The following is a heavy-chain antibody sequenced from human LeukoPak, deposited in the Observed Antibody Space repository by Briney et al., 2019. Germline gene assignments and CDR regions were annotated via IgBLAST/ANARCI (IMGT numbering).Heavy chain of an antibody. Sequence: KRSESRSLTCSVSGAPLKSHYWTWIRQSPGKGLEWIGHIYFSETTKYNPSLKSRASISADISKNQFSLNLRSVTAADMAVYYCARVGSSSPGVCYGMDVWGPGNT. CDR2: IYFSETT. CDR1: GAPLKSHY. J-gene: IGHJ6*02. V-gene: IGHV4-59*11. CDR3: ARVGSSSPGVCYGMDV. D-gene: IGHD6-6*01.